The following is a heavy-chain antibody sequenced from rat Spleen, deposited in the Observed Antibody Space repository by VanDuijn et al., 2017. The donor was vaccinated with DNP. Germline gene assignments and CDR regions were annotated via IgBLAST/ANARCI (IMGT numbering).Heavy chain of an antibody. CDR2: ISTSGGDT. Sequence: EVQLVESGGGLVQPGRSLKLSCTASGFTFSNFPMAWVRQAPTKGLEWVADISTSGGDTYYPDSVKGRFTISRDNAKNTLYLQMNSLRSEDTATYYCARRYYGYTWGQGVMVTVSS. J-gene: IGHJ2*01. CDR3: ARRYYGYT. CDR1: GFTFSNFP. D-gene: IGHD1-9*01. V-gene: IGHV5-46*01.